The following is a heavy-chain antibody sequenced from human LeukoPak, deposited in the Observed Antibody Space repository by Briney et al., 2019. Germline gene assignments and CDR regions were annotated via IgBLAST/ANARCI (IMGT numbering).Heavy chain of an antibody. CDR1: GXTFASYA. V-gene: IGHV3-23*01. J-gene: IGHJ4*02. CDR2: ISAGGGAT. CDR3: AKDRQQLANFDC. D-gene: IGHD6-13*01. Sequence: GGSLRLSCEASGXTFASYAMSWVRQAPGKGLEWVSGISAGGGATYSADSVKGRFSISRNNSKNTLYLHMSSLRAEDTAIYYCAKDRQQLANFDCWGQGALVTVSS.